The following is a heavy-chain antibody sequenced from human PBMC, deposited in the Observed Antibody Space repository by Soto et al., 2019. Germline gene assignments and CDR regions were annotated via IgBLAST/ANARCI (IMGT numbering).Heavy chain of an antibody. CDR2: INPTGGST. V-gene: IGHV1-46*01. Sequence: QVRLVQSGAEVKKPGASVKVSCKASGYTFTSYYIHWVRQAPGQGLEWMGVINPTGGSTTYPQKFQVRVTMTRDTSTSTVDMELSSLRSEDTAFYSCAREPIAVAGRYYYGMDVWGQGTTVTVSS. D-gene: IGHD6-19*01. J-gene: IGHJ6*02. CDR1: GYTFTSYY. CDR3: AREPIAVAGRYYYGMDV.